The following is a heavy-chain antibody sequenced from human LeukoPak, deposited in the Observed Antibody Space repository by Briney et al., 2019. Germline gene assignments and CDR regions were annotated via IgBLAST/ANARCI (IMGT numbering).Heavy chain of an antibody. CDR2: INHSGST. J-gene: IGHJ5*02. V-gene: IGHV4-34*01. Sequence: TSETLSLTCAVYGGSFSGYYWSWLRQPPGKGLEWLGEINHSGSTNYNPSLKSRVTISVDTSKNQFSLKLSSVTAAGTAVYYCARVRSPDPWGQGTLVTVSS. CDR3: ARVRSPDP. D-gene: IGHD4-17*01. CDR1: GGSFSGYY.